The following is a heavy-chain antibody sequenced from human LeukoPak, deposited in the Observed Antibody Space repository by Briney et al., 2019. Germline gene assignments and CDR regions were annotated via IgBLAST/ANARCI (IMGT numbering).Heavy chain of an antibody. V-gene: IGHV3-23*01. Sequence: GGSLRLSCAASGFTFSSYDTSWVRQAPGKGLEWVSAINGGGSTTCYADSVKGRFTISRDYSKNTLYLQMNGLRAEDTALYYCAKLVSGWYDDWGQGTLATVSS. CDR2: INGGGSTT. D-gene: IGHD6-19*01. J-gene: IGHJ5*02. CDR3: AKLVSGWYDD. CDR1: GFTFSSYD.